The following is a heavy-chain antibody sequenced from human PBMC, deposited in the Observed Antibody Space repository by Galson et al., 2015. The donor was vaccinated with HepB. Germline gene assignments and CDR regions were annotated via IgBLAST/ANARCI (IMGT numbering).Heavy chain of an antibody. V-gene: IGHV1-46*03. CDR2: INPSGGST. J-gene: IGHJ4*02. CDR3: ARDRLRYNWNYGTYFDY. Sequence: SVKVSCKASGYTFTGYYMHWVRQAPGQGLEWMGRINPSGGSTSYAQKFQGRVTMTRDTSTSTVYMELSSLRSEDTAVYYCARDRLRYNWNYGTYFDYWGQGTLVTVSS. CDR1: GYTFTGYY. D-gene: IGHD1-7*01.